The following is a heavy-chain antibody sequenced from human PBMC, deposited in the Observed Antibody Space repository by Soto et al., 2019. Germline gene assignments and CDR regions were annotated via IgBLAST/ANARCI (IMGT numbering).Heavy chain of an antibody. D-gene: IGHD5-18*01. CDR2: IYYSGST. J-gene: IGHJ4*02. CDR3: ASGYSYGNNFDY. CDR1: GGSISSGGYY. V-gene: IGHV4-31*03. Sequence: QVQLQESGPGLVKPSQTLSLTCTVSGGSISSGGYYWSWIRQHPGKGLAWIGYIYYSGSTYYNPSLKSRVTISVDTSKNQFSLKLSSVTAADTAVYYCASGYSYGNNFDYWGQGTLVTVSS.